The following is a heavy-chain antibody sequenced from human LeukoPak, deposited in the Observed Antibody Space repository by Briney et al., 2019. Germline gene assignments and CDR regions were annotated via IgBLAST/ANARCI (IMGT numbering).Heavy chain of an antibody. CDR2: IYYSGST. CDR3: ARGDSFDY. V-gene: IGHV4-59*01. Sequence: SETLSLTCTVSGGSISSYYWSWTRQPPGKGLEWIGYIYYSGSTNYNPSLKSRVTISVDTSKNQFSLKLSSVTAADTAVYYCARGDSFDYWGQGTLVTVSS. CDR1: GGSISSYY. J-gene: IGHJ4*02.